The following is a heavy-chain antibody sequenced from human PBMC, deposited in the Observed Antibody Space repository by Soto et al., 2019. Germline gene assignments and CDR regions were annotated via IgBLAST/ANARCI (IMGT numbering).Heavy chain of an antibody. Sequence: SETLSLTCTVSGGSISDSNYYWNWIRQPPGKGLEWIGGIYYSGSTYYNPSLNSRVTMSVDTSKNQFSLKLSSVTAADTAVYYCARRAARALRQFDYWAQGTLVTVSS. D-gene: IGHD6-6*01. CDR1: GGSISDSNYY. CDR3: ARRAARALRQFDY. V-gene: IGHV4-39*01. J-gene: IGHJ4*02. CDR2: IYYSGST.